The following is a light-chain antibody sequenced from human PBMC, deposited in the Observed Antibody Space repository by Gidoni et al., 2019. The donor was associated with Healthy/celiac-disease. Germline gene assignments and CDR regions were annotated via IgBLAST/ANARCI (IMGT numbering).Light chain of an antibody. CDR2: GAS. CDR1: QSVSSN. CDR3: QQYNNWPRT. V-gene: IGKV3-15*01. Sequence: EIVMTQSPATLSVSPGERATLSCRASQSVSSNLTWYQQKPGQAPRLLISGASTRATGIPARFSGSGSGTEFTLTISRLQSEDFAVDYCQQYNNWPRTFGQGTKVEIK. J-gene: IGKJ1*01.